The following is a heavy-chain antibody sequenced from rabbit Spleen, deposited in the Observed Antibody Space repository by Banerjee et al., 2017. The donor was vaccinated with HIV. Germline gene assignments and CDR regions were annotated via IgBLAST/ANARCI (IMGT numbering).Heavy chain of an antibody. V-gene: IGHV1S45*01. Sequence: QEQLKESGGGLVQPGGSLKLSCKASGFSLSSYYMNWVRQAPGKGLEWIACIYAGSSSSTYSATWAKGRFTLSKTSSTTVTLQMTSLTAADTATYFCARDAGTSFSTYGMDLWGPGTLVTVS. CDR1: GFSLSSYYM. J-gene: IGHJ6*01. CDR2: IYAGSSSST. D-gene: IGHD8-1*01. CDR3: ARDAGTSFSTYGMDL.